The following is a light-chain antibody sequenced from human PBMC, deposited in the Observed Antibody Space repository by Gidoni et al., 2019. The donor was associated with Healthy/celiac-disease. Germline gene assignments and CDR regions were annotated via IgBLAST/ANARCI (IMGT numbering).Light chain of an antibody. J-gene: IGKJ4*01. Sequence: ESVLTQAPATLSLSPGERDTLSCRASQSVSSYLAWYQQKPGQAPRLLIYDASNRATGIPARFSGSGSVTDFPLTISSLEPEDFAVYYCQQRSNWPLTFGGGTKVEIK. CDR2: DAS. CDR3: QQRSNWPLT. V-gene: IGKV3-11*01. CDR1: QSVSSY.